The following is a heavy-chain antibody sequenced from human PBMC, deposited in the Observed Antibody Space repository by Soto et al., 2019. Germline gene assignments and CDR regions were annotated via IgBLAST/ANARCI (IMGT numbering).Heavy chain of an antibody. V-gene: IGHV1-69*13. Sequence: SVKVSCKASGGTFSSYAISWVRQAPGQGLEWMGGIIPIFGTANYAQKFQGRVTVTADESTSTAYMELSSLRSEDTAVYYCARGYYDSSGYSDFQHWGQGTLVTVSS. J-gene: IGHJ1*01. D-gene: IGHD3-22*01. CDR3: ARGYYDSSGYSDFQH. CDR2: IIPIFGTA. CDR1: GGTFSSYA.